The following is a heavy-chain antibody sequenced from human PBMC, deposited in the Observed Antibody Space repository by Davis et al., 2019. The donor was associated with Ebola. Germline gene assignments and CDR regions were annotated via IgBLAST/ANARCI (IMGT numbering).Heavy chain of an antibody. CDR1: GFIVTNNY. CDR3: ASDPRTSGYYHF. V-gene: IGHV3-53*01. J-gene: IGHJ4*02. Sequence: PGGSLRLSCGASGFIVTNNYMSWVRQAPGKGLEWLSVLYSGGATFYTDSVQGRFIISRDDSKNTVYLQMNSLKAEDTAVYYCASDPRTSGYYHFWGQGTLVTVSS. CDR2: LYSGGAT. D-gene: IGHD3-3*01.